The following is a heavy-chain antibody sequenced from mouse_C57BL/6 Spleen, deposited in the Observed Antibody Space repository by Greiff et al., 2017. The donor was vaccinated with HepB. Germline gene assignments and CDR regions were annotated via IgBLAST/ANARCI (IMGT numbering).Heavy chain of an antibody. CDR3: ARSAQATLPWFAY. Sequence: VQLQESGPELVKPGASVKISCKASGYAFSSSWMNWVKQRPGKGLEWIGRIYPGDGDTNYNGKFKGKATLTADKSSGTAYMQLSSLTSEDSAVYFCARSAQATLPWFAYWGQGTLVTVSA. CDR1: GYAFSSSW. J-gene: IGHJ3*01. V-gene: IGHV1-82*01. D-gene: IGHD3-2*02. CDR2: IYPGDGDT.